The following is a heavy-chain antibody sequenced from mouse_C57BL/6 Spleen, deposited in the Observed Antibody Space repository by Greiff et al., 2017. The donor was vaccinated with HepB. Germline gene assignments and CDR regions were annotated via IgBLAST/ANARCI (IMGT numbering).Heavy chain of an antibody. CDR3: ARNWGGNYAWFAY. D-gene: IGHD2-1*01. J-gene: IGHJ3*01. V-gene: IGHV2-2*01. CDR1: GFSLTSYG. Sequence: VKLMESGPGLVQPSPSLSITCTVSGFSLTSYGVHWVRQSPGKGLEWLGVIWSGGSTDYNAAFISRLSISKDNSKSQVFFKMNSLQADDTAIYYCARNWGGNYAWFAYWGQGTLVTVSA. CDR2: IWSGGST.